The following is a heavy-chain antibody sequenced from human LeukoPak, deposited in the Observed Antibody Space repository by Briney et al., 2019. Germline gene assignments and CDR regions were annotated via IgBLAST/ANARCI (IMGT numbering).Heavy chain of an antibody. CDR3: ARAGRGYYYGMDV. CDR1: GGSISSGDYY. CDR2: IYYSGSA. J-gene: IGHJ6*02. Sequence: PSETLSLTCTVSGGSISSGDYYWSWIRQPPGKGLEWIGYIYYSGSAYYNPSLKSRVTISVDTSKNQFSLKLSSVTAADTAVYYCARAGRGYYYGMDVWGQGTTVTVSS. V-gene: IGHV4-30-4*01.